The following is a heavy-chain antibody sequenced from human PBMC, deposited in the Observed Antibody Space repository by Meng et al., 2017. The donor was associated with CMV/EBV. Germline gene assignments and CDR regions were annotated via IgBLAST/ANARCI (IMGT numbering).Heavy chain of an antibody. D-gene: IGHD3-3*01. CDR3: ERNPQKGYDFWSGYSQTWNDAFDI. Sequence: ASVKVSCKASGYTFTSYDINWVRQATGQGLEWMGWMNPNSGNTGYAQKFQGRVTITRNTSISTAYMELSSLRSEDTAVYYCERNPQKGYDFWSGYSQTWNDAFDIWGQGTMVTVSS. J-gene: IGHJ3*02. CDR1: GYTFTSYD. CDR2: MNPNSGNT. V-gene: IGHV1-8*03.